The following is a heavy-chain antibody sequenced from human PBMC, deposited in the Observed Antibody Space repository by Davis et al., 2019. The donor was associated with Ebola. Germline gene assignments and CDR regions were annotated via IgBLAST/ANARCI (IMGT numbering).Heavy chain of an antibody. Sequence: HTGGSLRLSCAASGFTFSSYWMHWVRHAPGKGLVWVSRINSDGSSTSYADSVKGRFTISRDNAKNTLYLQMNSLRAEDTAVYYCAKDRPPYPDLDYWGQGTLVTVSS. D-gene: IGHD2-21*01. CDR1: GFTFSSYW. J-gene: IGHJ4*02. CDR3: AKDRPPYPDLDY. V-gene: IGHV3-74*01. CDR2: INSDGSST.